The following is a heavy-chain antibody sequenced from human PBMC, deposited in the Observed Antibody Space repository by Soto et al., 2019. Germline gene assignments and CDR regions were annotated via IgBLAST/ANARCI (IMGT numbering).Heavy chain of an antibody. J-gene: IGHJ4*02. CDR3: ARDSGYSYGPIDY. CDR2: IWLDGSET. D-gene: IGHD5-18*01. CDR1: GFSLRSSG. V-gene: IGHV3-33*01. Sequence: PGGSLRLSCTTSGFSLRSSGMHWVRQTPGTGLEWVAVIWLDGSETHYADSVKGRFTISRDNSKNTLFLQMNSLRAEDTAVYYCARDSGYSYGPIDYWGQGT.